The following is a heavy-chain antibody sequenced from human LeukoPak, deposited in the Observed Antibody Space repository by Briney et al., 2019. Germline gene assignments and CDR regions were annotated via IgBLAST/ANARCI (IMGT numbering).Heavy chain of an antibody. V-gene: IGHV1-2*06. Sequence: LVASVKVSCKASGYTFTSYGISWVRQAPGQGLEWMGRINPNNGATNYAQKLQGRVTITGDTSISTAYMELSSLRSDDTAVYYCTRESGSYHGNDYWGQGTLVTVSS. CDR1: GYTFTSYG. D-gene: IGHD1-26*01. CDR3: TRESGSYHGNDY. J-gene: IGHJ4*02. CDR2: INPNNGAT.